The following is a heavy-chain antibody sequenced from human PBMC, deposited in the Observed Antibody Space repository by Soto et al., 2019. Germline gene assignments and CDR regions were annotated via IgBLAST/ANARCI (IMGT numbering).Heavy chain of an antibody. CDR2: INAGNGNT. CDR3: ARDLARITMVRGVLHWGPWFDP. J-gene: IGHJ5*02. V-gene: IGHV1-3*01. Sequence: ASVKVSCKASGYTFTSYAMHWVRQAPGQRLEWMGWINAGNGNTKYSQKFQGRVTITRDTSASTAYMELSSLRSEDTAVYYCARDLARITMVRGVLHWGPWFDPWGQGTLVTVSS. CDR1: GYTFTSYA. D-gene: IGHD3-10*01.